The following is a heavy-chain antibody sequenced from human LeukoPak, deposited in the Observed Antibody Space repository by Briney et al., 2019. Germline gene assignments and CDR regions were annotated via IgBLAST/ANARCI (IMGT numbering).Heavy chain of an antibody. CDR3: AKFPLIYYDSSGYTGAY. D-gene: IGHD3-22*01. V-gene: IGHV3-53*01. CDR1: GFTVSSNY. J-gene: IGHJ4*02. Sequence: GGSLRLSCSASGFTVSSNYMSWVRQAPGKGLEWVSVIYNGDNTYYADSVKGRFTISRDNSKNMLYLQMNSLRAEDTAVYYCAKFPLIYYDSSGYTGAYWGQGTLVTVSS. CDR2: IYNGDNT.